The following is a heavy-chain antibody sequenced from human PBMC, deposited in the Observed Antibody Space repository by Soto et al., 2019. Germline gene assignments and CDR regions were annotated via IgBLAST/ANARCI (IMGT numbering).Heavy chain of an antibody. V-gene: IGHV1-69*13. Sequence: SVKVSFKASGGTFSSYAISWVRQAPGQGLEWMGGIIPIFGTANYAQKFQGRVTITADESTSTAYMELSSLRSEDTAVYYCARTIFGVVTPNYYYYGMDVWG. J-gene: IGHJ6*02. CDR3: ARTIFGVVTPNYYYYGMDV. D-gene: IGHD3-3*02. CDR1: GGTFSSYA. CDR2: IIPIFGTA.